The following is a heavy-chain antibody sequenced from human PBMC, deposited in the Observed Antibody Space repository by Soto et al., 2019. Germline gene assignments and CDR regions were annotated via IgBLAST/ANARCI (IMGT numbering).Heavy chain of an antibody. CDR1: GFTFSDYY. J-gene: IGHJ5*02. Sequence: QVHLVESGGGLVKPGGSLRLSCAASGFTFSDYYMHWIRQAPGKGLEWVSYISGSGDTIHYADSVQGRITISRDNAKTSLCLQLSSLRTEDTAVYYCARVGCSASCFSDSFDPWGQETLVTFSS. CDR2: ISGSGDTI. D-gene: IGHD2-2*01. CDR3: ARVGCSASCFSDSFDP. V-gene: IGHV3-11*01.